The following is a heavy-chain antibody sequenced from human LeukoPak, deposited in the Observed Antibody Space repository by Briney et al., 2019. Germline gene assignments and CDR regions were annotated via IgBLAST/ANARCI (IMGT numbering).Heavy chain of an antibody. CDR2: IYDSGST. CDR3: ARHYGP. CDR1: GFTFSSYA. J-gene: IGHJ5*02. V-gene: IGHV4-39*01. D-gene: IGHD3-10*01. Sequence: GSLRLSCAASGFTFSSYAMSWVRQAPGKGLEWIGSIYDSGSTYYNPSLKSRVTISVDTSKNQFSLKLNSVTAADTAVYYCARHYGPWGQGTLVTVPS.